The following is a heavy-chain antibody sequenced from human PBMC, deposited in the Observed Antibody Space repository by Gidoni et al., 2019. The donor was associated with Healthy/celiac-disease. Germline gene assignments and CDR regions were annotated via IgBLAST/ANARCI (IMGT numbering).Heavy chain of an antibody. CDR3: ARDGERIVVVPAAVLPFEYYFDY. CDR1: GFTFSRYR. J-gene: IGHJ4*02. Sequence: EVQLVASGGGLVQPGGSLILSCAAPGFTFSRYRMNRVRPAPGNGLEWVSYIRSSSSTIYYADAVKGRFTISRDNAKNSLYLQMNSLRDEDTAVYYCARDGERIVVVPAAVLPFEYYFDYWGQGTLVTVSS. V-gene: IGHV3-48*02. CDR2: IRSSSSTI. D-gene: IGHD2-2*01.